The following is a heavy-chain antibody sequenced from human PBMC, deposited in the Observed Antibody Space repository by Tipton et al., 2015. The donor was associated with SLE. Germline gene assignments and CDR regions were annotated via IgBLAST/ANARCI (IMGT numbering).Heavy chain of an antibody. D-gene: IGHD4-23*01. Sequence: TLSLTCAVSGGSISSSNWWSWVRQPPGKGLEWIGYIYYSGSTNYNPSLKSQVTISVDTSKNQFSLKLSSVTAADTAVYYCASGGGFYFDYWGQGTLVTVSS. CDR1: GGSISSSNW. J-gene: IGHJ4*02. V-gene: IGHV4-4*02. CDR2: IYYSGST. CDR3: ASGGGFYFDY.